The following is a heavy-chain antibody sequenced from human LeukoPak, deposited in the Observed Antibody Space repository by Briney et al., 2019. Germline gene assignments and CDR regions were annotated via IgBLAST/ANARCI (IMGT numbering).Heavy chain of an antibody. Sequence: GESLRLSCAAPGFTFDDYAMHWVRQAPGKGLEWVSGISWNSGSIGYADSVKGRFTISRDNAKNSLYLQMNSLRAEDTALYYCAKVHGRLTDGYNFFDYWGQGTLVTVSS. D-gene: IGHD5-24*01. CDR2: ISWNSGSI. V-gene: IGHV3-9*01. CDR3: AKVHGRLTDGYNFFDY. CDR1: GFTFDDYA. J-gene: IGHJ4*02.